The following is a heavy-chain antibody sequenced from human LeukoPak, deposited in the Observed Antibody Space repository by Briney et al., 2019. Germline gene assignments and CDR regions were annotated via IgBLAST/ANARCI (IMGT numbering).Heavy chain of an antibody. Sequence: PGASLRLSCAASAHTFTSHELNWVRQAPGKGLEWVSYISDVGTTQHYADSVKGRFIISRDNAKNSLYLQMNSLTTEDTAVYYCRRDRSKVTAYDDALDIWGQGTMVIVSS. J-gene: IGHJ3*02. CDR2: ISDVGTTQ. V-gene: IGHV3-48*03. CDR3: RRDRSKVTAYDDALDI. D-gene: IGHD2-21*02. CDR1: AHTFTSHE.